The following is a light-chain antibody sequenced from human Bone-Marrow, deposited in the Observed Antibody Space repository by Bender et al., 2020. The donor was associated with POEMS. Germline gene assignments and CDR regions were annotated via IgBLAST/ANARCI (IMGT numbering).Light chain of an antibody. CDR3: CSYAGSSTAV. CDR2: EGN. CDR1: SSDVGTYNV. Sequence: QSVLTQPPSVSGAPGQRVTISCTGTSSDVGTYNVVSWYQQHPGKAPKLMIYEGNKWPSGVSNRFSGSKSGNTASLTISGLQAEDEAEYYCCSYAGSSTAVFGGGTKLTVL. V-gene: IGLV2-23*01. J-gene: IGLJ3*02.